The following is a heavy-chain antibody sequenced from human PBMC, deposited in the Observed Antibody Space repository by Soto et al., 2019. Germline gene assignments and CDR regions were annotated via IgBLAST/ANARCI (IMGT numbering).Heavy chain of an antibody. CDR1: GGSISSGGNY. J-gene: IGHJ6*02. Sequence: QVQLQESGPGLVKSSQTLSPTCAVSGGSISSGGNYWSWIRQHPGKGLEWIGYIYYSGSTYYNPSLKSRVTISVDTSKNQFSLKLNSVTAADTAVYYCARARMVRGVIYYYGMDVWGQGTTVTVSS. CDR2: IYYSGST. D-gene: IGHD3-10*01. V-gene: IGHV4-31*11. CDR3: ARARMVRGVIYYYGMDV.